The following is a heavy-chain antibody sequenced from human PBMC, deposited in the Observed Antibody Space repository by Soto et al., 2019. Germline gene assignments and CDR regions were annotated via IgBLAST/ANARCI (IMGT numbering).Heavy chain of an antibody. D-gene: IGHD3-10*01. CDR1: GFTFTTYG. CDR2: ISAYNGNT. V-gene: IGHV1-18*01. J-gene: IGHJ6*02. CDR3: ARGGRDGMDV. Sequence: QVQLVQSGAEVKKPGASVKVSCKASGFTFTTYGFTWVRQAPGQGLEWMGWISAYNGNTNYAQKFQGRVTMTTETPTSTVYLELRSLTSDDTAVYYCARGGRDGMDVWGQGTTVTLSS.